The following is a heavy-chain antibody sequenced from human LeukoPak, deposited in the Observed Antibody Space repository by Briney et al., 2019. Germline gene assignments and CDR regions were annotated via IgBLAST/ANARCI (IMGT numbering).Heavy chain of an antibody. D-gene: IGHD3-3*01. CDR1: RYTFTSYG. CDR3: ARGPSIRSGYDFWSGYWVYYYGMDV. CDR2: ISAYNGNT. V-gene: IGHV1-18*01. J-gene: IGHJ6*02. Sequence: ASVKVSCKASRYTFTSYGISWVRQAPGQGLEWMGWISAYNGNTNYAQKLQGRVTMTTDTSTSTAYMELRSLRSDDTAVYYCARGPSIRSGYDFWSGYWVYYYGMDVWGQGTTVTVSS.